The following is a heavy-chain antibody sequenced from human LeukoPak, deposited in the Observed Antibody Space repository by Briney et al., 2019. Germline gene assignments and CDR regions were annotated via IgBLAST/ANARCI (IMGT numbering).Heavy chain of an antibody. J-gene: IGHJ6*03. CDR3: AKEGAFYGSGSYIGHYMDV. D-gene: IGHD3-10*01. V-gene: IGHV3-30*02. Sequence: SGGSLRLSCAASGFTFSSYGMHWVRQAPGKGLEWVAFIRYDGSNKYYADSVKGRFTISRDNSKNTLYLQMNSLRAEDTAVYYCAKEGAFYGSGSYIGHYMDVWGRGTTVTVSS. CDR1: GFTFSSYG. CDR2: IRYDGSNK.